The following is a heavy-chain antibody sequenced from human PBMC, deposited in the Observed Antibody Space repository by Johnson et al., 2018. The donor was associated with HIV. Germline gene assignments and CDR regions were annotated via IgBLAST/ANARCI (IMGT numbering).Heavy chain of an antibody. CDR2: IKEDGSEK. CDR1: GVSFSSYW. D-gene: IGHD1-26*01. Sequence: VQLVESGGGLVQPGGSLRLSCVDSGVSFSSYWMSWVSQAPGKGLEWVANIKEDGSEKNYVDSVKGRFTISRDNAKNSVYLQMSSLRPEDTAVYYCARVRVGAFDIWGQGTMVAVSS. V-gene: IGHV3-7*02. J-gene: IGHJ3*02. CDR3: ARVRVGAFDI.